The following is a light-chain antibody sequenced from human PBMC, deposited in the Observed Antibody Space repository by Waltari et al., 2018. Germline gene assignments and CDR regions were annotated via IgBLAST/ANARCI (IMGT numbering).Light chain of an antibody. V-gene: IGKV3-20*01. CDR3: QHYLRLPVT. CDR1: QSVTRA. Sequence: EIVFTQSPVTLSLSPGESATLSCSTSQSVTRALAWYQQKPGQAPRLLIYGASNRATGIPDRVSGSGSGTDFSLTISSLEPEDFAVYYCQHYLRLPVTFGQGTKVEVK. CDR2: GAS. J-gene: IGKJ1*01.